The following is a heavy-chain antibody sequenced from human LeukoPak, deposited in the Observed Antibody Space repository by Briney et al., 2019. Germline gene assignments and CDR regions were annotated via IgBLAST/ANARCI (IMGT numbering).Heavy chain of an antibody. Sequence: GASVKVSCKASGYTFTSYGISWVRQAPGQGLEWMGWISAYNGNTNYAQKLQGRVTMTTDTSTSTAYMELRSLRSDDTAVYYCARDFSSSWYDWFDPWRQGTLVTVSS. V-gene: IGHV1-18*01. CDR1: GYTFTSYG. D-gene: IGHD6-13*01. J-gene: IGHJ5*02. CDR3: ARDFSSSWYDWFDP. CDR2: ISAYNGNT.